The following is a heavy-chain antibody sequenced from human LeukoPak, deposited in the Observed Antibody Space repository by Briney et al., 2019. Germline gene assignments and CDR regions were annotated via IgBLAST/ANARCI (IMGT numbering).Heavy chain of an antibody. CDR3: AKDFYYDSNHFDY. CDR1: GCTFSSYG. D-gene: IGHD3-22*01. V-gene: IGHV3-23*01. J-gene: IGHJ4*02. Sequence: GGSLRLSCAASGCTFSSYGMSWVRQAPGKGLEWVSGISDSGGSTYYADSVKGRFTISRDNSKNTLYLQMNSLRAEDTAVYYCAKDFYYDSNHFDYWGQGTLVTVSS. CDR2: ISDSGGST.